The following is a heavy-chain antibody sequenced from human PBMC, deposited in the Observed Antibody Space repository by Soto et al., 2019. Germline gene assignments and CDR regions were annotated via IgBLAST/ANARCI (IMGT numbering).Heavy chain of an antibody. J-gene: IGHJ4*02. Sequence: SETLSLTCAVYGGSFNGYYWSWIRQPPGKGLEWIGEINHSGSTNYNPSLKSRVTISVDTSKNQFSLKLSSVTAADTAVYYCARGGRGSWYRYCFDYWGQGTLVTVSS. CDR2: INHSGST. CDR1: GGSFNGYY. V-gene: IGHV4-34*01. CDR3: ARGGRGSWYRYCFDY. D-gene: IGHD6-13*01.